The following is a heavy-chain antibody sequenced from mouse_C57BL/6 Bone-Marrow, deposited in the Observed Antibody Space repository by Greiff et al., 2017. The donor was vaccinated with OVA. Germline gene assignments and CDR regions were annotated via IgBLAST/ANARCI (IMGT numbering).Heavy chain of an antibody. CDR3: ARRTGKDYCDY. Sequence: QVQLQQSGPELVKPGASVKISCKASGYTFSSSWMNWVKQRPGKGLEWIGRIYPGDGDTNYNGKFKGKATLTAEKSSSTAYMQLSSLTSEDAAVYFCARRTGKDYCDYWGQGTTLTVSS. V-gene: IGHV1-82*01. J-gene: IGHJ2*01. CDR1: GYTFSSSW. D-gene: IGHD4-1*01. CDR2: IYPGDGDT.